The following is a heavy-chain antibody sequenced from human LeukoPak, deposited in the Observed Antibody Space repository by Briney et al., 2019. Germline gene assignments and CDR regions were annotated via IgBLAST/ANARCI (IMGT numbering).Heavy chain of an antibody. J-gene: IGHJ4*02. D-gene: IGHD6-13*01. CDR2: ISGSGAST. V-gene: IGHV3-23*01. Sequence: GGSLRLSCAASGFTFSSYAVSWVRQAPGRGLEWVSAISGSGASTYYADSVKGRFTISRDNSKNTLYLQMNSLRAEDTAVYYCAKPQLVRGDFDYWGQGTLVTVSS. CDR1: GFTFSSYA. CDR3: AKPQLVRGDFDY.